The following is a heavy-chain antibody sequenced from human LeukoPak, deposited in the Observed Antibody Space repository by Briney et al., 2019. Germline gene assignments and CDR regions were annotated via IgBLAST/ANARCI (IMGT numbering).Heavy chain of an antibody. CDR3: AKITDPQFDI. CDR1: GFTFSNYG. Sequence: GGSLRLSCAASGFTFSNYGMHWVRQAPGKGLEWVAFIQYDASNKYYSDSVKGRFTISRDNSKNTLYLQMNSLRPEDTAVYYCAKITDPQFDIWGQGTMVTVST. CDR2: IQYDASNK. D-gene: IGHD3-16*01. J-gene: IGHJ3*02. V-gene: IGHV3-30*02.